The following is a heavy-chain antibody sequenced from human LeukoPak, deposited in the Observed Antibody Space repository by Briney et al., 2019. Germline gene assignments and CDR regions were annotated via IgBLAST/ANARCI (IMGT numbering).Heavy chain of an antibody. J-gene: IGHJ4*02. CDR2: IYYSGST. V-gene: IGHV4-39*01. CDR1: GGSISSSSYY. D-gene: IGHD2-2*01. Sequence: SETLSLTCTVSGGSISSSSYYWGWIRQPPGKGLEWIGSIYYSGSTYYNPSLKSRVTISVDTSKNQFSLKLSSVTAADTAVYYCARQLGYCSSTSCYADKIDYWGQGTLVTVSS. CDR3: ARQLGYCSSTSCYADKIDY.